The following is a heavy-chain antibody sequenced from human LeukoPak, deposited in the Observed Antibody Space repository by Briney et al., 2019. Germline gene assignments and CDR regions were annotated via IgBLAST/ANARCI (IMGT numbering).Heavy chain of an antibody. CDR1: GQTFTTHG. CDR3: ARGGGDSSGYYPRYFDY. D-gene: IGHD3-22*01. V-gene: IGHV1-18*01. J-gene: IGHJ4*02. Sequence: ASVKVSCKASGQTFTTHGIGWVRQAPGQGLEWMGWLSADKANTKYAQDLQGRLTMTTDTSTSTAYMELRSLRSDDTAVYYCARGGGDSSGYYPRYFDYWGQGTLVTVSS. CDR2: LSADKANT.